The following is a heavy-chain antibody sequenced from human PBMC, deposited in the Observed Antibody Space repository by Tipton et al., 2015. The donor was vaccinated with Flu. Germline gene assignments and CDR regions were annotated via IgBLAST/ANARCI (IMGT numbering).Heavy chain of an antibody. CDR1: GFTVSSNY. CDR3: ARDRPTYYYDSSGYYYL. J-gene: IGHJ5*02. Sequence: AASGFTVSSNYMSWVRQAPGKGLEWVSVIYSGGSTYYADSVKGRFTISRDNSKNTLYLQMNSLRAEDTAVYYCARDRPTYYYDSSGYYYLWGQGTLVTVSS. CDR2: IYSGGST. D-gene: IGHD3-22*01. V-gene: IGHV3-53*01.